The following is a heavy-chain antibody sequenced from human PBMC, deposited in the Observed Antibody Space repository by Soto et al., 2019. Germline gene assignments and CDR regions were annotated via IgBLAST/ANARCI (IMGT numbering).Heavy chain of an antibody. V-gene: IGHV3-48*02. CDR1: GFTFSSYS. J-gene: IGHJ6*02. D-gene: IGHD3-10*01. CDR3: ASDGVGEGGDYYYYGMDV. Sequence: GGSLRLSCAASGFTFSSYSMNWVRQAPGKELEWVSYISSSSSTIYYADSVKGRFTISRDNAKNSLYLQMNSLRDEDTAVYYCASDGVGEGGDYYYYGMDVWGQGTTVTVSS. CDR2: ISSSSSTI.